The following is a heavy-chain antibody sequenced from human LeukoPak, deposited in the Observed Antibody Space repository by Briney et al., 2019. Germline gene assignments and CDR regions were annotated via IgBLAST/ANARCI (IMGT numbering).Heavy chain of an antibody. CDR1: GYPLSSSSG. D-gene: IGHD6-19*01. Sequence: PSDTLSLTCAVSGYPLSSSSGWGWFRQPPGKGLAWIGYLYYSGSAYYITSLNSRITMSVDTSKNQFSLKLSSVTAVDTAVYYCARNQAVASNHGAMDIWGQGTMVIVSS. J-gene: IGHJ3*02. V-gene: IGHV4-28*01. CDR2: LYYSGSA. CDR3: ARNQAVASNHGAMDI.